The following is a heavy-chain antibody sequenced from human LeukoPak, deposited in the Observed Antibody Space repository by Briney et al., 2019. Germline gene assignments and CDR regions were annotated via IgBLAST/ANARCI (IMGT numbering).Heavy chain of an antibody. CDR1: GGSISSSSYY. J-gene: IGHJ4*02. CDR2: IYYSGST. CDR3: ARTGYCSSTSCFGTFDY. D-gene: IGHD2-2*01. V-gene: IGHV4-39*01. Sequence: SETLSLTCTVPGGSISSSSYYWGWIRQPPGKGLEWIGSIYYSGSTYYNPSLKSRVTISVDTSKNQFSLKLSSVTAADTAVYYCARTGYCSSTSCFGTFDYWGQGTLVTVSS.